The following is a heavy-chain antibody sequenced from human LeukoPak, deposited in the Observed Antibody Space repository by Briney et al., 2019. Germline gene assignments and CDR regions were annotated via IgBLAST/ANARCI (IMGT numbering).Heavy chain of an antibody. CDR1: GFTFSSYS. CDR3: ARDPYYYDSSGYFDY. CDR2: ISSSSSTI. V-gene: IGHV3-48*04. D-gene: IGHD3-22*01. Sequence: GESLRLSCAASGFTFSSYSMNWVRQAPGKGLEWVSYISSSSSTIYYADSVKGRFTISRDNAKNSLYLQMNSLRAEDTAVYYCARDPYYYDSSGYFDYWGQGTLVTVSS. J-gene: IGHJ4*02.